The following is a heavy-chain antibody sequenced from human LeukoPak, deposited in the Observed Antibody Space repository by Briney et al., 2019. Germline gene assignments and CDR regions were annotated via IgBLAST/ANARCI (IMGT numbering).Heavy chain of an antibody. CDR1: GGSISSGDYY. CDR2: IYYSGST. D-gene: IGHD6-13*01. Sequence: PSQTLSLTCTVSGGSISSGDYYWSWIRQPPGKGLEWIGYIYYSGSTYYNPSLKSRVTISVDTSKNQFSLKLSSVTAADTAVYYCARDGGSSWSFDYWGQGTLVTVSS. V-gene: IGHV4-30-4*08. J-gene: IGHJ4*02. CDR3: ARDGGSSWSFDY.